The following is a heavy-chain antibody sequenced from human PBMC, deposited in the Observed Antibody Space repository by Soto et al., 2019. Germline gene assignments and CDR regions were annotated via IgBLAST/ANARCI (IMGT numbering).Heavy chain of an antibody. Sequence: GGSLRLSCAASGFTFSSYAMSWVRQAPGKGLEWVSAISGSGGSTYYADSVKGRFTISRDNSKNTLYLQMNSLRAEDTAVYYCAKDWRHAGSSDISPDAYWGQGTLVTVSS. D-gene: IGHD1-26*01. CDR2: ISGSGGST. CDR1: GFTFSSYA. J-gene: IGHJ4*02. V-gene: IGHV3-23*01. CDR3: AKDWRHAGSSDISPDAY.